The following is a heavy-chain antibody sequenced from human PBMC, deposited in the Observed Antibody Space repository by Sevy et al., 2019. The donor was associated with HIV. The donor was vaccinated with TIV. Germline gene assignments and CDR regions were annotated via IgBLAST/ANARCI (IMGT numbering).Heavy chain of an antibody. Sequence: ASVKVSCQTSGGTFTNHIINWVRQAPGHKFEWVGGILPIFGTKNNATKFRGRVTFIADDSTSTVYMELGRLRSDDTAFYYCAKGMEFSLTLNQVPLTAFESWGQGTLVTVSS. CDR1: GGTFTNHI. CDR2: ILPIFGTK. CDR3: AKGMEFSLTLNQVPLTAFES. J-gene: IGHJ4*02. D-gene: IGHD3-16*02. V-gene: IGHV1-69*13.